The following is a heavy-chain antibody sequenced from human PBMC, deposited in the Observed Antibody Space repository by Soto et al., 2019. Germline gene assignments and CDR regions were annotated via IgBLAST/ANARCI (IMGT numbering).Heavy chain of an antibody. CDR2: IRSKPNNYAT. J-gene: IGHJ6*03. CDR1: GFTFSGSA. CDR3: SRQASDFWSGKPQYYMDV. D-gene: IGHD3-3*01. Sequence: EVQLVESGGGLVQPGGSLKLSCAASGFTFSGSAMHWVRQASGKGLAWVGRIRSKPNNYATEYGASVKGRFTISRDGSRNTAYLQMNSLTTEATAVYYCSRQASDFWSGKPQYYMDVSGKGTTVTVSS. V-gene: IGHV3-73*01.